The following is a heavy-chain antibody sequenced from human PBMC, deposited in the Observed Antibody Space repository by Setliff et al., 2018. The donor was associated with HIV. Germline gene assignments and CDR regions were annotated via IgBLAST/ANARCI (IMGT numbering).Heavy chain of an antibody. V-gene: IGHV1-69*13. CDR2: IIPIFGTT. CDR1: GGTFSSYS. Sequence: GASVKVSCKASGGTFSSYSITWVRQAPGQGLEWVGGIIPIFGTTNYAQNFQGRVTISADESTSTAYMELSSLRSDDTAVYYCARVAWYYSFWSGLGDAFDIWGQGTMVTVSS. CDR3: ARVAWYYSFWSGLGDAFDI. J-gene: IGHJ3*02. D-gene: IGHD3-3*01.